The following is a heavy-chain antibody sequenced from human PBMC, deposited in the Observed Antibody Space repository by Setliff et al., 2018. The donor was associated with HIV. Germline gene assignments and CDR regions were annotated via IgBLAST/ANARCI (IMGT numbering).Heavy chain of an antibody. J-gene: IGHJ4*02. Sequence: GASVKVSCKASGYRFTGFAIHWVRQAPGQGIEWMGMSNPSSRTTIYAQKFRGRMTLTKDKSTTTVYMELSSLRSDDTAVYYCARGGRVDESRGYYYPLMYWGQGTLVTVSS. CDR1: GYRFTGFA. D-gene: IGHD3-22*01. CDR2: SNPSSRTT. V-gene: IGHV1-46*01. CDR3: ARGGRVDESRGYYYPLMY.